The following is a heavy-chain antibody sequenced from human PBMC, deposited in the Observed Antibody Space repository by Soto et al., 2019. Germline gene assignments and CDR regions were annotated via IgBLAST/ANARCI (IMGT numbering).Heavy chain of an antibody. Sequence: GASVKVSCKASGYTFTSYYIHWVRQAPGQGLEWMGIINPSGGSTSNAQKFQGRVTMTRDTSTSTVCMELSSLRSEDTAVYYCARLSFPYYNTSGPLDYWGQGTLVTVSS. V-gene: IGHV1-46*01. D-gene: IGHD3-22*01. CDR1: GYTFTSYY. CDR2: INPSGGST. CDR3: ARLSFPYYNTSGPLDY. J-gene: IGHJ4*02.